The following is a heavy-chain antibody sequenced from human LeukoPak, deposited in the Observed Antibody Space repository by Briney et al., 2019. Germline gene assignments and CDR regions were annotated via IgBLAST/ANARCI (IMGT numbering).Heavy chain of an antibody. CDR2: IYYSGST. J-gene: IGHJ4*02. D-gene: IGHD2-21*02. V-gene: IGHV4-30-4*08. Sequence: TLQTLSLTCTVSGDSISSVDYYWSWIRQPPGKGLEWIGYIYYSGSTYYNPSLKSRVTISVDTSKNQFSLKLSSVTAADTAVYYCARSCCDYYFDYWGQGTLVTVSS. CDR3: ARSCCDYYFDY. CDR1: GDSISSVDYY.